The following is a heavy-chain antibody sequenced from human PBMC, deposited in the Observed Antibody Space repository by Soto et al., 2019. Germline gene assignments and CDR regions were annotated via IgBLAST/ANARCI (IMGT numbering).Heavy chain of an antibody. CDR1: GGSISSGGYS. Sequence: QLQLQESGSGLVKPSQTLSLTCAVSGGSISSGGYSWSWIRQPPGKGLEWIGYIYHSGSTYYNPSLKSRVTISVDRSKTQFSLKLSSVNAADTAVYYCARVQGLLGSYYFDYWGQGTLVTVSS. D-gene: IGHD3-22*01. CDR2: IYHSGST. J-gene: IGHJ4*02. CDR3: ARVQGLLGSYYFDY. V-gene: IGHV4-30-2*01.